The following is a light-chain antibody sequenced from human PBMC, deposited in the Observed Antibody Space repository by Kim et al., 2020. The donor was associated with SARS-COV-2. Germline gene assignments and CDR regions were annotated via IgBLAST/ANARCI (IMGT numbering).Light chain of an antibody. CDR1: SSDVGGYNY. V-gene: IGLV2-14*04. CDR2: DVS. Sequence: GQSTTFSCTGTSSDVGGYNYVSWYQQHPGKAPKLMIYDVSKRPSGVSNRFSGSKSGNTASLTISGLQAEDEADYYCSSYTSSSTVVFGGGTQLTVL. J-gene: IGLJ2*01. CDR3: SSYTSSSTVV.